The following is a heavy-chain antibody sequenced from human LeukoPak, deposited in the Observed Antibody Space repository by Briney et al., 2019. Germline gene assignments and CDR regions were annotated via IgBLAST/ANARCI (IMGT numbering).Heavy chain of an antibody. Sequence: GGSLRLSCAASGFTFRNCAMSWVRQAPGKGLEWVSGISGTGYDTYYADSVKGRFTISRDNSKNTLYLQMNSLGAEDTAVYYCAKHVSGSLFYFDYWGQRTLVTVSS. CDR1: GFTFRNCA. CDR3: AKHVSGSLFYFDY. D-gene: IGHD3-10*01. J-gene: IGHJ4*02. V-gene: IGHV3-23*01. CDR2: ISGTGYDT.